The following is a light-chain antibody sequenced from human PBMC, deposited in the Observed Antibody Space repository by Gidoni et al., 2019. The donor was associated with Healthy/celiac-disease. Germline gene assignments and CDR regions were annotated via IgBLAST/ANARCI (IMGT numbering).Light chain of an antibody. CDR2: SNN. CDR1: SSNIGSNT. CDR3: AAWDDSLNGPV. J-gene: IGLJ3*02. Sequence: GQRVTSSCSGSSSNIGSNTVNWYQQLPGTAPKLLIYSNNQRPSGVPDRFSGSKSGTSASLALSGLQSADEADYYCAAWDDSLNGPVFGGGSKLTVL. V-gene: IGLV1-44*01.